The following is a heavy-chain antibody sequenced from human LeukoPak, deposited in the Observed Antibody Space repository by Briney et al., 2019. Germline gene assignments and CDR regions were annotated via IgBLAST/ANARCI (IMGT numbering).Heavy chain of an antibody. CDR2: INHSGST. J-gene: IGHJ4*02. Sequence: SETLSLTRAVYGGSFSGYYWSWLRQPPGKGLEWIGEINHSGSTNYNPSLKSRVSISVDTSKNQFSLKLSSVTAADTAVYYCARGTMTTVTYYFDYWGQGTLVTVSS. D-gene: IGHD4-17*01. V-gene: IGHV4-34*01. CDR3: ARGTMTTVTYYFDY. CDR1: GGSFSGYY.